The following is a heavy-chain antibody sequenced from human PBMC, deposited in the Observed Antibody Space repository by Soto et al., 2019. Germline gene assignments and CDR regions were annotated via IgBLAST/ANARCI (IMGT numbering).Heavy chain of an antibody. CDR1: GGSFSGYY. J-gene: IGHJ5*02. D-gene: IGHD5-18*01. V-gene: IGHV4-34*01. Sequence: SETLSLTCAVYGGSFSGYYWSWIRQPPGKGLEWIGEINHSGSTNYNPSLKSRVTISVDTSKNQFSLKLSSVTAADTAVYYCARGRGYSYGLDPWGQGTLVTVSS. CDR3: ARGRGYSYGLDP. CDR2: INHSGST.